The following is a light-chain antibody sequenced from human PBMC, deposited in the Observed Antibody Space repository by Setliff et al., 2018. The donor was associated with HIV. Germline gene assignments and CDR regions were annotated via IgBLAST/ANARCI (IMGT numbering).Light chain of an antibody. CDR2: DVS. Sequence: QSVLTQPPSASGSPGQSVTISCTGTSSDVGGYNHVSWYQQHPGKAPKLMIYDVSDRPSGVSHRFSGSKSGNTASLTISGLQSEDEADYYCASYRPNDLGVFGTGTKVTVL. CDR3: ASYRPNDLGV. V-gene: IGLV2-8*01. J-gene: IGLJ1*01. CDR1: SSDVGGYNH.